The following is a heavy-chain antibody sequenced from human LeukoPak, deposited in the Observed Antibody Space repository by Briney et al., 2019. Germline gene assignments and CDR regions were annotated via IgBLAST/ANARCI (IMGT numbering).Heavy chain of an antibody. CDR2: INPRGGST. V-gene: IGHV1-46*01. J-gene: IGHJ4*02. D-gene: IGHD6-25*01. CDR3: ARVGSAAATADY. CDR1: VYTFTTYY. Sequence: GASVTVSCKASVYTFTTYYMHWMRQAPGQGPDWMGIINPRGGSTDYSQKFQGRITMTSDTSTSTVYMQLSSLRSDDTAGYFCARVGSAAATADYWGQGTLVTVSS.